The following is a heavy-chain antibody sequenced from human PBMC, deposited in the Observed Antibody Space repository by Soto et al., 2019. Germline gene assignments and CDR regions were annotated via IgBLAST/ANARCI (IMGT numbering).Heavy chain of an antibody. CDR3: AREMGGYSYGQYWYFDL. CDR1: GGSISSSY. V-gene: IGHV4-4*07. Sequence: QVQLQESGPGLVKPSETLSLTCTVSGGSISSSYWSWIRQPAGKGLEWIGRIYTSGSTNYNPSLKSRVTMSVDTSKNQFSLKLSSVTAADTAVYYCAREMGGYSYGQYWYFDLWGRGTLVTVSS. CDR2: IYTSGST. J-gene: IGHJ2*01. D-gene: IGHD5-18*01.